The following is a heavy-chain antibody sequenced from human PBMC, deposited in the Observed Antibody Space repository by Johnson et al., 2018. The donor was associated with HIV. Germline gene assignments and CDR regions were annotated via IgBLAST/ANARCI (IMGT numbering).Heavy chain of an antibody. V-gene: IGHV3-30*03. J-gene: IGHJ3*01. Sequence: QVQLVESGGGVVQPGRSLRLSCAASGFTLSHYGMHWVRQAPGKGPEWVALISYDGSNAYYADSVKGRFTVSRDNSKNTLYLHMKSLRVEDTALYYCARVPGSRAGDAFDVWGTGTMVTVSS. D-gene: IGHD1-1*01. CDR2: ISYDGSNA. CDR1: GFTLSHYG. CDR3: ARVPGSRAGDAFDV.